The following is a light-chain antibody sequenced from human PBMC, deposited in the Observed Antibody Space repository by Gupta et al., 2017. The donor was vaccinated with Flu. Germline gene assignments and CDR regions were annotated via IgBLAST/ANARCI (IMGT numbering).Light chain of an antibody. V-gene: IGLV2-8*01. CDR1: SSDVGGYKY. CDR3: RSYAGRHKWV. J-gene: IGLJ3*02. CDR2: EVS. Sequence: SGSPGQSVTISCTGTSSDVGGYKYVSWYQQHPGKAPKLMIYEVSKRPSGVPDRFSGSKSGNTASPTVPGLQAEDEADYYCRSYAGRHKWVFG.